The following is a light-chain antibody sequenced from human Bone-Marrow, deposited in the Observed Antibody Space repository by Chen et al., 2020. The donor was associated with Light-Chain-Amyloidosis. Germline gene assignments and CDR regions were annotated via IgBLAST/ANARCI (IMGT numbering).Light chain of an antibody. CDR1: SPNIGAGYD. Sequence: QSVLTQPPSVSGAPGQRVTIPCTGSSPNIGAGYDVHWYQQLPGTAPKLLIYDNTNRPSGVPDRFSASKSGTSASLAITGLQAEDEADYYCQSYDTSLRGRVFGGGTKLTVL. J-gene: IGLJ3*02. CDR3: QSYDTSLRGRV. V-gene: IGLV1-40*01. CDR2: DNT.